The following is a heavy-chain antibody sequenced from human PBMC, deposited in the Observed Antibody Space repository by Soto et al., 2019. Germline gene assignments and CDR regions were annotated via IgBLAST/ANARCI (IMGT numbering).Heavy chain of an antibody. V-gene: IGHV3-53*01. CDR2: IYSVGST. Sequence: EVQLVESGGGLIQPGGSLRLSCAASGFTVTSNYMSWVRQAPGKGLEWVSVIYSVGSTYYADSVKGRFSISRDNSKNTLYLQMNSLRAEDTAVYYCARDRGYNYCYAFDYWGQGTLVTVSS. CDR1: GFTVTSNY. D-gene: IGHD5-18*01. CDR3: ARDRGYNYCYAFDY. J-gene: IGHJ4*02.